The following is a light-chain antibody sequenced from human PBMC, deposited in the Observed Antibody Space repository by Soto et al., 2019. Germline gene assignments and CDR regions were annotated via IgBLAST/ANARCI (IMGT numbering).Light chain of an antibody. V-gene: IGKV3-20*01. Sequence: EIVLTQSPGTLSLSPGERATLSCRASQSVSSSYLAWYQQKPGQAPGLLIYGASSRATGIPDRFSGSGSGTDITLTISRLAPEDFALYYCQQYSSSPLTFGGGTKVEIK. CDR1: QSVSSSY. CDR2: GAS. CDR3: QQYSSSPLT. J-gene: IGKJ4*01.